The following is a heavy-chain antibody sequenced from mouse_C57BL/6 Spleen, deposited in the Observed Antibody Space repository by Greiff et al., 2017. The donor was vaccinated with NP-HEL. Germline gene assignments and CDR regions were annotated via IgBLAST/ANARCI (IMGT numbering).Heavy chain of an antibody. J-gene: IGHJ2*01. Sequence: EVQLQQSGAELVRPGASVTLSCTASGFNIKDDYMHWVKQRPEQGLEWIGWIDPENGDTEYDSKFQGKATITADTSSNTAYLQLSSLTSEDTAVYYCTTYYSNVFDYGGQGTTLTVSS. D-gene: IGHD2-5*01. CDR2: IDPENGDT. V-gene: IGHV14-4*01. CDR1: GFNIKDDY. CDR3: TTYYSNVFDY.